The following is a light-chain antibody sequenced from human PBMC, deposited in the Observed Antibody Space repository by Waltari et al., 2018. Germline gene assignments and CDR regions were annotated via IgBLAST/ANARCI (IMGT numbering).Light chain of an antibody. CDR2: DVN. J-gene: IGLJ3*02. CDR3: WSYVGGNTYWV. Sequence: QSALAQPRSMSGSPGQSVATSCTGTSSDVGGYNFVSWYQQHPDKAPKLIIYDVNKRPSGVPDRFSGSKSGNTASLTISGLQAEDEAHYYCWSYVGGNTYWVFGGGTKLTVL. CDR1: SSDVGGYNF. V-gene: IGLV2-11*01.